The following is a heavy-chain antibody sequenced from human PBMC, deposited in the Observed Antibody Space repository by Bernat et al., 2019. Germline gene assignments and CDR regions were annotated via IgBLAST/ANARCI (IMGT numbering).Heavy chain of an antibody. J-gene: IGHJ5*02. Sequence: QVQLQESGPGLVKPSETLSLTCTVSGGSISSYYWSWIRQPPWKGLEWIGYIYYSGSTNYNPSLKSRVTISVDTSKNQFSLKLSSVTAADTAVYYCARGPRFWSGYRFYDPWGQGTLVTVSS. V-gene: IGHV4-59*01. CDR3: ARGPRFWSGYRFYDP. CDR2: IYYSGST. D-gene: IGHD3-3*01. CDR1: GGSISSYY.